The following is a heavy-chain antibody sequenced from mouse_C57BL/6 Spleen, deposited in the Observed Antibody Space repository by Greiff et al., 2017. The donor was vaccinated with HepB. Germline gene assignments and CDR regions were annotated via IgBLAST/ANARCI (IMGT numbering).Heavy chain of an antibody. V-gene: IGHV5-9-1*02. Sequence: DVMLVESGEGLVKPGGSLKLSCAASGFTFSSYAMSWVRQTPEKRLEWVAYISSGGDYIYYADTVKGRFTITRDNARNTLYLQMSSLKSEDTAMYYCTRVNLLGAMGYWGQGTSVTVSS. J-gene: IGHJ4*01. D-gene: IGHD1-1*01. CDR2: ISSGGDYI. CDR1: GFTFSSYA. CDR3: TRVNLLGAMGY.